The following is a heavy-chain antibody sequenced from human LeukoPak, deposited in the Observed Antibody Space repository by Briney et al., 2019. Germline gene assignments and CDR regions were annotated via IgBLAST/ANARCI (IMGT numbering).Heavy chain of an antibody. CDR3: ARVGLSGSGWYGDFDY. Sequence: SETLSLTCTVSGGSINSASHHWSWIRQHPGRGLEWIGYIYYSGITYYNPSLKSRVTISIDTSENQFSLKLSSVTAADTVVYYCARVGLSGSGWYGDFDYWGQGTLVTVSS. CDR2: IYYSGIT. D-gene: IGHD6-13*01. V-gene: IGHV4-31*03. CDR1: GGSINSASHH. J-gene: IGHJ4*02.